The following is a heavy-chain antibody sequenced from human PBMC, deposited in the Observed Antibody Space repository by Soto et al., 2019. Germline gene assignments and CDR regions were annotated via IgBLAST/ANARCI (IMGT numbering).Heavy chain of an antibody. Sequence: PGGSLRLSCAASGFTFSYYAMTWVRQAPGKGLEWVSAITGSGESTFYADSVKGRFTISRENSKNTLHLQMNSLRAEDTAVYYCAKVIRGPRSFDIWGQGPMVTVSS. V-gene: IGHV3-23*01. J-gene: IGHJ3*02. CDR1: GFTFSYYA. CDR3: AKVIRGPRSFDI. CDR2: ITGSGEST.